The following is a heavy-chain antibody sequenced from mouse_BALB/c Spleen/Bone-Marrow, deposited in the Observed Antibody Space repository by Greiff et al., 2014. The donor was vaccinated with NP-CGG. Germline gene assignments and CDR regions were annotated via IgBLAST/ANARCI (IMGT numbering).Heavy chain of an antibody. J-gene: IGHJ4*01. D-gene: IGHD2-1*01. V-gene: IGHV1-7*01. CDR2: INPSTGYT. CDR1: GYTFTSYW. Sequence: QVQLKQSGAELAKPGASVKMSCKASGYTFTSYWMHWAKQRPGQGLEWIGYINPSTGYTEYNQKFKDKATLTADKSSSTAYMQLSSLTSEDSAVYYCARGNYEAMDYWGQGTSVTGSS. CDR3: ARGNYEAMDY.